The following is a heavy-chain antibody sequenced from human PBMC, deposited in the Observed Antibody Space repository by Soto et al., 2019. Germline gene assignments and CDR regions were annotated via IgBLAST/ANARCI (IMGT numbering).Heavy chain of an antibody. CDR1: GGSISSYY. Sequence: SETLSLTCTVSGGSISSYYWSWIRQPPGKGLGWIGYIYYSGSTNYNPSLKSRVTISVDTSKNQFSLKLSSVTAADTAVYYCAKGYGSSTRCTPVWFDPRGQGTLVAVSS. V-gene: IGHV4-59*01. CDR2: IYYSGST. CDR3: AKGYGSSTRCTPVWFDP. J-gene: IGHJ5*02. D-gene: IGHD2-2*01.